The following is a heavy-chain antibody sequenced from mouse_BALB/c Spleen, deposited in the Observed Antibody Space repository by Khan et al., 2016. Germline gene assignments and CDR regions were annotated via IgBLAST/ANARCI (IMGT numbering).Heavy chain of an antibody. V-gene: IGHV6-6*02. CDR1: GFTFSNSW. CDR2: IRLKSNNYAT. J-gene: IGHJ1*01. Sequence: EVKLEESGGGLVQPGGSMKLSCVASGFTFSNSWMNGVCQCPAKGLEWVAEIRLKSNNYATHYTESVKGRLTISRDDSKSSVYLQMNNLRAEDTGIYYCTGTLYGNWYFDVWDAGTTVTVSS. D-gene: IGHD2-1*01. CDR3: TGTLYGNWYFDV.